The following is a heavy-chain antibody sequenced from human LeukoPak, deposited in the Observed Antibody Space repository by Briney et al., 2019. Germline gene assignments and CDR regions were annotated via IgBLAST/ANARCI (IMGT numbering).Heavy chain of an antibody. Sequence: PSETLSLTCTVSGGSISSYYWSWIRQPPGKGLEWIGSIYYSGSTYYNPSLKSRVTISVDTSKNQFSLKLSSVTAADTAVYYCARGIGMIDYWGQGTLVTVSS. CDR1: GGSISSYY. CDR2: IYYSGST. CDR3: ARGIGMIDY. D-gene: IGHD2-21*01. V-gene: IGHV4-59*05. J-gene: IGHJ4*02.